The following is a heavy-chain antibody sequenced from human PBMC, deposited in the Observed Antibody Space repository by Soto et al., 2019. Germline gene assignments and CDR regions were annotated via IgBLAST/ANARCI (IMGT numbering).Heavy chain of an antibody. CDR3: ARNFGDKSDAFDI. D-gene: IGHD3-10*01. CDR1: GYSFTSCS. J-gene: IGHJ3*02. Sequence: QVQLVQSGAEVQKPGASVKVSCKASGYSFTSCSISWVRQSPGQGLEWMGWITTHNGNTNYVQKFQGRVTMTTDTSTSTAYMELRSLRSDDTAVYYCARNFGDKSDAFDIWGQGTMVAVSS. V-gene: IGHV1-18*01. CDR2: ITTHNGNT.